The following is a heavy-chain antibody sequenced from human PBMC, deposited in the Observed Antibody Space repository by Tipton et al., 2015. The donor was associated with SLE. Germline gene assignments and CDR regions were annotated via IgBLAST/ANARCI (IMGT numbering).Heavy chain of an antibody. CDR1: GFTFSSYS. J-gene: IGHJ4*02. CDR2: ISSSSSTI. V-gene: IGHV3-48*01. CDR3: ARDRHDSSGYYFDY. Sequence: SLRLSCAASGFTFSSYSMNWVRQAPGKGLEWVSYISSSSSTIYYADSVKGRFTISRDNAKNSLYLQMNSLRAEDTAVYYCARDRHDSSGYYFDYWGQGTLVTVSS. D-gene: IGHD3-22*01.